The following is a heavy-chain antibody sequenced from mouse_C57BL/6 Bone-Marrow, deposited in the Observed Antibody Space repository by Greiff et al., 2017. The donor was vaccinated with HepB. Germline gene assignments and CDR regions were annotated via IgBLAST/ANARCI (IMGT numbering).Heavy chain of an antibody. Sequence: QVHVKQSGAELVRPGSSVKLSCKASGYTFTSYWMDWVKQRPGQGLEWIGNIYPSDSETHYNQKFKDKATLTVDKSSSTAYMQLSSLTSEDSAVYYCARWYYGLDYWGQGTTLTVSS. CDR2: IYPSDSET. D-gene: IGHD1-1*01. CDR3: ARWYYGLDY. CDR1: GYTFTSYW. J-gene: IGHJ2*01. V-gene: IGHV1-61*01.